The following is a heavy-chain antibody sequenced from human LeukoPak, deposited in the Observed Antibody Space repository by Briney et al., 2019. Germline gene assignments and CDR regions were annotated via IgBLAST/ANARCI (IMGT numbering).Heavy chain of an antibody. Sequence: QPGGSLRLSCAASGFTFNNYGLPWVRQAPGKGLEWVAVISYDGSNKNYADSVKGRFTISRDNSKNTLDLQMNSLRGEDTGVYYCAKDRRHDSRNYPSVYYYYGMDVWGQGTTVTVSS. CDR2: ISYDGSNK. CDR1: GFTFNNYG. CDR3: AKDRRHDSRNYPSVYYYYGMDV. J-gene: IGHJ6*02. V-gene: IGHV3-30*18. D-gene: IGHD4-11*01.